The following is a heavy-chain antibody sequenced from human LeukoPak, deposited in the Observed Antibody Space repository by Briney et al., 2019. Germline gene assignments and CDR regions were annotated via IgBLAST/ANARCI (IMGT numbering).Heavy chain of an antibody. J-gene: IGHJ4*02. CDR2: IYYSGNT. Sequence: PSETLSLTCTVSGGSISSYYWSWIRQSPGKGLEWIGYIYYSGNTNKNPSLKSRLIISIDTSKSQYSLKLSSVTAADTAVYYCARVGDGNFDYWGQGTLVTVSS. V-gene: IGHV4-59*01. CDR3: ARVGDGNFDY. CDR1: GGSISSYY.